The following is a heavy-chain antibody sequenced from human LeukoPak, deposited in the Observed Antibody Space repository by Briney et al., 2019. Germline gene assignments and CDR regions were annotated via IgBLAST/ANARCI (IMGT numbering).Heavy chain of an antibody. CDR1: GGSISSGSYY. CDR2: IYTSGST. CDR3: ARDRNYDFWSGYHGDAFDI. J-gene: IGHJ3*02. Sequence: KTSETLSLTCTVSGGSISSGSYYWSWIRQPAGKGLELIGCIYTSGSTNYNPSLKSRVTISVDTSKNQFSLKLSSVTAADTALYYCARDRNYDFWSGYHGDAFDIWGQGTMVTVSS. D-gene: IGHD3-3*01. V-gene: IGHV4-61*02.